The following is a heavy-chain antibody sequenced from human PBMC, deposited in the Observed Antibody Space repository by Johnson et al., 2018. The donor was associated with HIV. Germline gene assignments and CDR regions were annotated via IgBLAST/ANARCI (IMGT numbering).Heavy chain of an antibody. CDR1: GFIFSDYY. CDR3: AKDRLDSSGYHI. D-gene: IGHD3-22*01. J-gene: IGHJ3*02. V-gene: IGHV3-11*01. CDR2: ISSSGGST. Sequence: QVQLVESGGALVNPGGSLRLSCGASGFIFSDYYMSWIRQAPGKGLEWVSHISSSGGSTYYADSVKCRFTISRDNSKNTLYLQMNSLRAEDTAVYYCAKDRLDSSGYHIWGQGTMVTVSS.